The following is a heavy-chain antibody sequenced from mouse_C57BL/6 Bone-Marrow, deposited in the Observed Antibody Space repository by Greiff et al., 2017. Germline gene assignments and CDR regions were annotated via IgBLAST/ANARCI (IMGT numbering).Heavy chain of an antibody. CDR2: IYPGSGST. D-gene: IGHD3-1*01. CDR1: GYTFTSYW. V-gene: IGHV1-55*01. J-gene: IGHJ2*01. Sequence: VQLQQPGAELVKPGASVKMSCKASGYTFTSYWITWVKQRPGHGLEWIGDIYPGSGSTNYNEKFKSKATLTVDTSSSTAYMQLSSLTSEDSAVYYCARSGYYALYYFDDWGKGTTLTVSS. CDR3: ARSGYYALYYFDD.